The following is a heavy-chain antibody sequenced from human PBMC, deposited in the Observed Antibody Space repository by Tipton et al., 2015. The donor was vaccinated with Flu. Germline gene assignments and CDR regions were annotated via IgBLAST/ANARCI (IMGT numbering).Heavy chain of an antibody. CDR2: VNPTGGST. D-gene: IGHD3-3*01. CDR1: GYRFNSYY. J-gene: IGHJ5*02. CDR3: ARQFDFLSASYDL. V-gene: IGHV1-46*02. Sequence: QLVQSGAEVKKPGTSVKVSCKESGYRFNSYYIHWLRQAPGQGLEWMGMVNPTGGSTEYAQKFQGRVTMISDTSTSTVYMDMRSLRSGDTAVYFCARQFDFLSASYDLWGQGTLVTVSS.